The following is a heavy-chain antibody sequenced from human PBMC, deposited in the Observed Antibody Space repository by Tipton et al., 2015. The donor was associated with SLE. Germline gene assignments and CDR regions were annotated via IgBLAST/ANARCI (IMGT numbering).Heavy chain of an antibody. D-gene: IGHD3-22*01. J-gene: IGHJ3*02. CDR2: INPNSGGT. CDR1: GYTFTGYY. CDR3: ARVSSSSGSHHDAFDI. V-gene: IGHV1-2*06. Sequence: QSGPEVKKPGASVKVSCKASGYTFTGYYMHWVRQAPGQGLEWMGRINPNSGGTNYAQKFQGRVTMTRDTSISTAYMELSRLRSDDTAVYYCARVSSSSGSHHDAFDIWGQGTMVTVSS.